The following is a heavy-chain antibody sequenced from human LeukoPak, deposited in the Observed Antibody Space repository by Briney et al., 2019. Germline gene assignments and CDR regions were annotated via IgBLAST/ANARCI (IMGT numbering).Heavy chain of an antibody. J-gene: IGHJ4*02. CDR1: GGSISSSSYY. V-gene: IGHV4-39*07. CDR2: IYYTGTT. D-gene: IGHD3-22*01. Sequence: SETLSLTCTVSGGSISSSSYYWGWIRQPPGKGLEWIGNIYYTGTTNYNPSLKSRVTISVDTSKNQFSLKLSSVTAADTAVYYCARLPQDSSGYSYWGQGTLVTVSS. CDR3: ARLPQDSSGYSY.